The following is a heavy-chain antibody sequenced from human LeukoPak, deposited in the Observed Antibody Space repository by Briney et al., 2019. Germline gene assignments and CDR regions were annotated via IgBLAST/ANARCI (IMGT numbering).Heavy chain of an antibody. D-gene: IGHD3-22*01. J-gene: IGHJ4*02. V-gene: IGHV5-10-1*01. CDR3: ARLPKSNYGSSGYSDY. Sequence: GESLKISCKGSGYSFTSYWISWVRQLPGKGLEWMGRIDPSDSYTNYSPSFQGHVTISADKSINTAYLQWSSLKASDTAMYYCARLPKSNYGSSGYSDYWGQGTLVTVSS. CDR1: GYSFTSYW. CDR2: IDPSDSYT.